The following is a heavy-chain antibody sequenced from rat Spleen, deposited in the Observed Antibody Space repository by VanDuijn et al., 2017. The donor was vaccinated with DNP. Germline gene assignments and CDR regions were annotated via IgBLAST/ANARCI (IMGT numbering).Heavy chain of an antibody. CDR1: GFTFSDYN. CDR3: ARLGRLRPYWYFDF. D-gene: IGHD1-11*01. V-gene: IGHV5S23*01. J-gene: IGHJ1*01. Sequence: EVQLVESGGGLVQPGRSLKLSCAASGFTFSDYNMAWVRQAPEKGLEWVATITTSDGSTYYPDSVKGRCTISRDDAESSLYLQMNSLKSEDTATYYCARLGRLRPYWYFDFWGPGTMVTVSS. CDR2: ITTSDGST.